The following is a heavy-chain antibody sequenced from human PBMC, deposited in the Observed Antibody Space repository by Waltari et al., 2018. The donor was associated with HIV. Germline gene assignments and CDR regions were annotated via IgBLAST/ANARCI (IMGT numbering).Heavy chain of an antibody. CDR1: GGSISSGSYY. D-gene: IGHD6-19*01. CDR3: ARTPYSSGWYGV. CDR2: IDTSGST. J-gene: IGHJ4*02. Sequence: QVQLQESGPGLVKPSQTLSLTCTVSGGSISSGSYYWSWIRQPAGKGLEWIGRIDTSGSTNDNPSLKSRVTISVDTSKNQFSLKLSSVTAADTAVYYCARTPYSSGWYGVWGQGTLVTVSS. V-gene: IGHV4-61*02.